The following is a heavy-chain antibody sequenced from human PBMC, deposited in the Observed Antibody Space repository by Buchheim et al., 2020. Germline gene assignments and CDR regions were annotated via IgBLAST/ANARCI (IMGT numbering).Heavy chain of an antibody. CDR1: GFTFSNHA. CDR3: AKGVRSSSLNWFDP. Sequence: EAQLLESGGGLVQPGGSLRLSCAASGFTFSNHAMSWVRQAPGKGLEWVSVISSSGGSTDYADSVQGRFTISRDNSKNTLYLQMNSLRTEDTAVYYCAKGVRSSSLNWFDPWGQGTL. J-gene: IGHJ5*02. V-gene: IGHV3-23*01. D-gene: IGHD6-13*01. CDR2: ISSSGGST.